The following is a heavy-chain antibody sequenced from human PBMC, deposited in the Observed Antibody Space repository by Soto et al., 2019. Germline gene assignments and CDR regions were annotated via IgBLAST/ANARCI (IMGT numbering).Heavy chain of an antibody. CDR3: VSSSITMVRGARGYYYYMDV. D-gene: IGHD3-10*01. CDR1: GGSISSGGYY. J-gene: IGHJ6*03. V-gene: IGHV4-31*03. CDR2: IYYSGST. Sequence: SETLSLTCTVSGGSISSGGYYWSWIRQHPGKGLEWIGYIYYSGSTYYNPSLKSRVTISVDTSKNQFSLKLSSVTAADTAVYYCVSSSITMVRGARGYYYYMDVWGKGTTVTVSS.